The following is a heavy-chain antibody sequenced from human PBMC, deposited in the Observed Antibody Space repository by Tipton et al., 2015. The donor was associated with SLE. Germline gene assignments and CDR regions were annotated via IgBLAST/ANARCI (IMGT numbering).Heavy chain of an antibody. D-gene: IGHD3-10*01. CDR3: GRWGLGERPYHYYTMDV. CDR1: GFTFSNYW. J-gene: IGHJ6*02. Sequence: GSLRLSCAASGFTFSNYWVHWVRQVPGKGLAWVSCINSEETSTNYADSVRGRFTMSRDNAKNTVHLHMNSLRGEDTGVYYCGRWGLGERPYHYYTMDVWGQGTTVTVSS. CDR2: INSEETST. V-gene: IGHV3-74*01.